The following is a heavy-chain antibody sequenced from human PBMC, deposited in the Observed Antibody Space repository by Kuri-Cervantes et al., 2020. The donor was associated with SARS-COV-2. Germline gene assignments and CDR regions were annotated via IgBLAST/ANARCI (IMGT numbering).Heavy chain of an antibody. V-gene: IGHV4-59*01. J-gene: IGHJ4*02. CDR3: ARGTRRQWELLLY. CDR1: GGSIGSSY. CDR2: TSYSGNT. Sequence: SETLSLTCSVSGGSIGSSYWSWIRQPPGRGLEWIGYTSYSGNTNSNPSLKSRVTMSVDTSKNQFSLEMTSVTAADTAIYYCARGTRRQWELLLYWGQGTLVTGSS. D-gene: IGHD1-26*01.